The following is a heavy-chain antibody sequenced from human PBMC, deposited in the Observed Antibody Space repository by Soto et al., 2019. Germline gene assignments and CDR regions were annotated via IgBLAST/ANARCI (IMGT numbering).Heavy chain of an antibody. V-gene: IGHV3-73*01. CDR3: TTENY. Sequence: EVHLVESGGGLVQPGGSLKLSCAASGFTFSGAAMHWVRQASGKGLEWVGRIRTKADDYATVYAASVKGRFTISRDDSKNTAYLQMNSLKTEDTAIYYCTTENYWGQGTLVTVSS. CDR2: IRTKADDYAT. CDR1: GFTFSGAA. J-gene: IGHJ4*02.